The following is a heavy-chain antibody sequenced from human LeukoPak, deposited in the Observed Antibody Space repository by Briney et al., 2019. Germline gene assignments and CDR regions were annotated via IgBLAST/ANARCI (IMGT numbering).Heavy chain of an antibody. CDR3: AREANWAYYFDY. D-gene: IGHD1-1*01. Sequence: ASVKVSCKASGYXFVSYGMTWVRQAPGQGLEWMGWISAYDGSTKYAQKFQGRVTLTTDTSTSTASMELRSLRSDDTAVYYCAREANWAYYFDYWGQGTLVTVSS. V-gene: IGHV1-18*01. CDR1: GYXFVSYG. J-gene: IGHJ4*02. CDR2: ISAYDGST.